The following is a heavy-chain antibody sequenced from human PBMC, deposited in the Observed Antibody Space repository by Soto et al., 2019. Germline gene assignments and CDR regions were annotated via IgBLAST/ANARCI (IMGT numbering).Heavy chain of an antibody. D-gene: IGHD4-4*01. CDR2: IIPIIGII. CDR3: AGDHDSHYNDSHASSYP. Sequence: QVQLVQSGAEVKKPGSSVKVSCKASGGTFSTYTITWVRQAPGQGLEWMGRIIPIIGIINYAQKFQGRVTISADKFTGRAYMELTGRRSDDTAVYYCAGDHDSHYNDSHASSYPWGQGTLVTVSS. V-gene: IGHV1-69*08. J-gene: IGHJ5*02. CDR1: GGTFSTYT.